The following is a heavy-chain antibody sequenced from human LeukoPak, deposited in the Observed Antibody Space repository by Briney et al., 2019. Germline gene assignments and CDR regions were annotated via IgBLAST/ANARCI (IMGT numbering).Heavy chain of an antibody. J-gene: IGHJ6*02. Sequence: SETLSLTCAVYGGSFSGYYWSWIRQPPGKGLEWIGYIYYSGSTNYNPSLKSRVTISVDTSKNQFSLKLSSVTAADTAVYYCARQGTYYYYGMDVWGQGTTVTVSS. D-gene: IGHD1-1*01. V-gene: IGHV4-59*08. CDR3: ARQGTYYYYGMDV. CDR1: GGSFSGYY. CDR2: IYYSGST.